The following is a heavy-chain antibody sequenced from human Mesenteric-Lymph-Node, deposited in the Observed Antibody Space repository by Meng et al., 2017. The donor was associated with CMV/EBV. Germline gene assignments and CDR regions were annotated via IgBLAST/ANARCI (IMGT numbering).Heavy chain of an antibody. J-gene: IGHJ3*01. CDR1: GFTFAGFA. CDR3: AKQFVNL. Sequence: GESLKISCAASGFTFAGFAMNWVRQAPGKGLEWVSSISESGGTTDYADSVKGRFTISRDNSKNTLYLQMSSLRAGDTAIYYCAKQFVNLWDQGTMVTVSS. V-gene: IGHV3-23*01. D-gene: IGHD3-16*02. CDR2: ISESGGTT.